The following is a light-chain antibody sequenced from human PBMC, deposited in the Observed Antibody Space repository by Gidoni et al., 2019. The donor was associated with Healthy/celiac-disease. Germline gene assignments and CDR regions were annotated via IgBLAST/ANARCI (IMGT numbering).Light chain of an antibody. CDR3: QQYNNWPLFLX. CDR1: QSVSSN. J-gene: IGKJ4*01. V-gene: IGKV3-15*01. Sequence: EIVMTQSPATLSVPPGERATLSCRASQSVSSNLAWYQQKPGQAPRLLIYGASTRATGIPARFSGSGSGTEFTLTISSLQSEDFAVYYCQQYNNWPLFLXFXGGTKVEIK. CDR2: GAS.